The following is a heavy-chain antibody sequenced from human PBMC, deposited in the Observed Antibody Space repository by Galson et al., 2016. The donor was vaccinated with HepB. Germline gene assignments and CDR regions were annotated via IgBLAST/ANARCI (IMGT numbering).Heavy chain of an antibody. V-gene: IGHV1-3*01. CDR1: GFTFTNYK. D-gene: IGHD1-26*01. J-gene: IGHJ5*02. CDR3: TRGGSSPFDP. CDR2: INAGNGDT. Sequence: SVKVSCKASGFTFTNYKIHWMRQAPRQSLEWMGWINAGNGDTRYSQNFQGRFTLTRDTSATTAYMELTSLTSEDTGVYYCTRGGSSPFDPWGQGTLVTVSS.